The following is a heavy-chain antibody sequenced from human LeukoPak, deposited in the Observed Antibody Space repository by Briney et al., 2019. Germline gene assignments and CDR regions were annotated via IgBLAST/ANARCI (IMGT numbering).Heavy chain of an antibody. CDR3: VRGAIDY. J-gene: IGHJ4*02. D-gene: IGHD3-10*01. V-gene: IGHV3-48*02. CDR2: ISSRSTTK. CDR1: GSNFSAYS. Sequence: PGESLRLSCAASGSNFSAYSMNWVRQAPGKGPEWVSYISSRSTTKSYLDSVRGRFAISRDNAKNSVWLQMNSLRDEDTAVYYCVRGAIDYWGPGTLVIVSS.